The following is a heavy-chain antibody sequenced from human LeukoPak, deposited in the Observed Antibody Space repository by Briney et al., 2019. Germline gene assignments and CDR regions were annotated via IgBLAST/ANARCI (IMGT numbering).Heavy chain of an antibody. Sequence: GASVKVSCKASGYTFSTYGISWVRQAPGQGLEWIGWISGYNGNTKYVQELQDRITLTRDTSTTTVYKELTSLRSDDTAVYYCARDGMEDVRHSSNWLVRYNYYGMDVWGQGTTVTVSS. D-gene: IGHD6-13*01. CDR3: ARDGMEDVRHSSNWLVRYNYYGMDV. CDR1: GYTFSTYG. J-gene: IGHJ6*02. CDR2: ISGYNGNT. V-gene: IGHV1-18*01.